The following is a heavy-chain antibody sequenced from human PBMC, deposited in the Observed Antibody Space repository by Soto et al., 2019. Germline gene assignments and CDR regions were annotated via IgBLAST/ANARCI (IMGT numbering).Heavy chain of an antibody. J-gene: IGHJ4*02. CDR1: GGSISSCGYY. V-gene: IGHV4-31*03. Sequence: SETLSLTCTVSGGSISSCGYYWSWIRQHPGKGLEWIGYIYYSGSTYYNPSLKSRVTISVDTSKNQFSLKLSSVTAADTAVYYCARHRGYYDILTGYYTELNFDYWGQGTLVTVSS. CDR2: IYYSGST. D-gene: IGHD3-9*01. CDR3: ARHRGYYDILTGYYTELNFDY.